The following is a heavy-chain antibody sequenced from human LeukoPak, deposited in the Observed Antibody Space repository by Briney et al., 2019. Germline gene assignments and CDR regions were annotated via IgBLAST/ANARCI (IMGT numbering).Heavy chain of an antibody. V-gene: IGHV3-7*01. CDR2: IKQDGSEK. J-gene: IGHJ4*02. Sequence: PGRSLRLSCTASGFTFGDHAMTWVRQAPGKGLEWVANIKQDGSEKYYVDSVKGRFTISRDNAKNSLYLQMNSLRAEDTAVYYCARDQGLSGSYYTFDYWGQGTLVTVSS. CDR1: GFTFGDHA. CDR3: ARDQGLSGSYYTFDY. D-gene: IGHD3-10*01.